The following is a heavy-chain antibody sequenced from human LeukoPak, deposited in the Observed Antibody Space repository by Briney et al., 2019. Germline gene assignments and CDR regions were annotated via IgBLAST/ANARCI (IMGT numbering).Heavy chain of an antibody. J-gene: IGHJ3*01. CDR2: ISYDGSNK. Sequence: QPGRSLRLSCAASGFTFSSYGMHWVRQAPGKGLEWVAVISYDGSNKYYADSVKGRFTISRDNSKNTLYLQMNSLRAEDTAVYYCAKPHYGSGINDAFDLWGQGTMVTVSS. CDR1: GFTFSSYG. CDR3: AKPHYGSGINDAFDL. V-gene: IGHV3-30*18. D-gene: IGHD3-10*01.